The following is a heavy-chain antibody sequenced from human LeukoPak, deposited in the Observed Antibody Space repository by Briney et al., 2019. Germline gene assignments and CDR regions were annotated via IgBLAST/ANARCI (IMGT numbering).Heavy chain of an antibody. CDR2: IYSGGST. J-gene: IGHJ4*02. D-gene: IGHD6-19*01. CDR3: ARMGYSSGWYRG. CDR1: GFTVSSNY. V-gene: IGHV3-53*01. Sequence: GGSLRLSCAASGFTVSSNYMSWVRQAPGKGLEWVSVIYSGGSTNYADSVKGRFTISRDNSENTLYLQMNSLRAEDTAVYYCARMGYSSGWYRGWGQGTLVTVSS.